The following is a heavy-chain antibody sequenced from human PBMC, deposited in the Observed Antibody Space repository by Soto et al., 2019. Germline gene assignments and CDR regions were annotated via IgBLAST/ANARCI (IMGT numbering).Heavy chain of an antibody. CDR2: IIPIFGTA. Sequence: SVKVSCKASGGTFSSYAISWVRQAPGQGLEWIGGIIPIFGTANYAQKFQGRVTITADESTSTAYMELSSLRSEDTSVYYCATTLNSSGYYYDGVDYYYYGMDVWGQGTTVTVSS. CDR1: GGTFSSYA. V-gene: IGHV1-69*13. D-gene: IGHD3-22*01. J-gene: IGHJ6*02. CDR3: ATTLNSSGYYYDGVDYYYYGMDV.